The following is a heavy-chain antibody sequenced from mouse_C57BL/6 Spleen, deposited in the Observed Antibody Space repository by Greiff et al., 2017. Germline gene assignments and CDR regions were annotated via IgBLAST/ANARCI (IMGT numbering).Heavy chain of an antibody. V-gene: IGHV5-4*01. CDR3: AREMSLTGTWCAY. D-gene: IGHD4-1*01. J-gene: IGHJ3*01. Sequence: EVQGVESGGGLVKPGGSLKLSCAASGFTFSSYAMSWVRQTPEKRLEWVATISDGGSYTYYPDNVKGRFTISRDNAKNNLYLQMSHLTSEDTAMYYCAREMSLTGTWCAYWGQGTLVTVSA. CDR2: ISDGGSYT. CDR1: GFTFSSYA.